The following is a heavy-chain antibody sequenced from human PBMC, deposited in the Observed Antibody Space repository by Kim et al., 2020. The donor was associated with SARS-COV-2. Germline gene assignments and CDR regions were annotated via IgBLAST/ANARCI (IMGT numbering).Heavy chain of an antibody. CDR3: ARSYCTGGSCYWNY. V-gene: IGHV3-23*01. J-gene: IGHJ4*02. CDR1: GFTFTSYA. Sequence: GGSLRLSCAASGFTFTSYAMSWVRQGPGKGLEWVSVISVSSGSTYYADSVKGRFTISRDNSKNTLYLQMNSLRAEDTAVYYCARSYCTGGSCYWNYWGQGTLVTVSS. CDR2: ISVSSGST. D-gene: IGHD2-15*01.